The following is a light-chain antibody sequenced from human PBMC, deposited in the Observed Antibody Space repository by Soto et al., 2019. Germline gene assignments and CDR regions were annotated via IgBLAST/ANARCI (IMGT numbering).Light chain of an antibody. V-gene: IGKV3-15*01. CDR2: DAS. J-gene: IGKJ1*01. Sequence: EILMTQSPATLSVSPGERATLSCRASQSVSSNLAWYQQKPGQAPRLLIHDASTRAPGIPARFSGSGSGTEFTLTISSLQSEDFAVYYCHQYTNWPPWTFGQGTKVDIK. CDR3: HQYTNWPPWT. CDR1: QSVSSN.